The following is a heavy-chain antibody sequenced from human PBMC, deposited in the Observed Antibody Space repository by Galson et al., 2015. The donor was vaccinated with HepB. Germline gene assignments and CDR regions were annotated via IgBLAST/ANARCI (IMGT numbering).Heavy chain of an antibody. CDR3: AREGFASSSNGYFES. CDR2: IFYSGYT. D-gene: IGHD6-6*01. J-gene: IGHJ4*02. CDR1: GDSIRSNDYY. V-gene: IGHV4-30-4*01. Sequence: LSLTCTVSGDSIRSNDYYWSWIRQPPGKGLEWIGFIFYSGYTSYNPSLQSRLTISIDTSKNQFSLELRSLTAADTALYYCAREGFASSSNGYFESWGQGTLDTVSS.